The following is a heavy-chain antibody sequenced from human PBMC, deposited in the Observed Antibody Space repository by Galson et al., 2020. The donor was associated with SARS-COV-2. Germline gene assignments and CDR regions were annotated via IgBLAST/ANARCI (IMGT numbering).Heavy chain of an antibody. D-gene: IGHD2-2*01. CDR3: ATHKWGYCDNPSCYWKDWFDP. CDR2: INKDGADT. V-gene: IGHV3-23*01. J-gene: IGHJ5*02. CDR1: GFTFSTYA. Sequence: GGSLRLSCAASGFTFSTYAMSWVRQAPGMGLEWVSAINKDGADTHYADSVKGRFTISRDNSKSTLYLQMNNLRAEDTALYYCATHKWGYCDNPSCYWKDWFDPWGQGTLVTVSS.